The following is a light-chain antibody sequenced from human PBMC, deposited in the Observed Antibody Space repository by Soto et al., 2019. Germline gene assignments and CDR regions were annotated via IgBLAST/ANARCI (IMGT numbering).Light chain of an antibody. CDR2: RDN. CDR1: SSNIGSNY. V-gene: IGLV1-47*01. Sequence: QSVLIQPPSASGTPGQRVTMSCSGSSSNIGSNYVYWFQQLPGTAPKLLIQRDNQRPSGVPDRFSGSKSGTSASLAISGLRSEDEADYFCATWDDSLSAWVFGGGTKLTVL. CDR3: ATWDDSLSAWV. J-gene: IGLJ3*02.